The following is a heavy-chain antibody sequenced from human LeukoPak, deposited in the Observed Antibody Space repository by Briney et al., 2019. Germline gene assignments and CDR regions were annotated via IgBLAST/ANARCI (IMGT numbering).Heavy chain of an antibody. D-gene: IGHD6-19*01. V-gene: IGHV4-34*01. CDR3: ARDSSGWEGFDY. CDR2: INHSGST. CDR1: GGSFSGYY. J-gene: IGHJ4*02. Sequence: SETLSLTCAVYGGSFSGYYWSWIRQPPGKGLEWIGEINHSGSTNYNPSLKSRVTISVDTSKNQFSLKLSSVTAADTAVYYCARDSSGWEGFDYWGQGTLVTVSS.